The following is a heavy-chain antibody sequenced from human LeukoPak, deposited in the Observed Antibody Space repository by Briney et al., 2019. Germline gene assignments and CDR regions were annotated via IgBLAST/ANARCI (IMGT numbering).Heavy chain of an antibody. CDR3: AREGYFSSGWYWNY. CDR1: GFTFSSYG. J-gene: IGHJ4*02. Sequence: GGSLRLSCAASGFTFSSYGMHWVRQAPGKGLEWVAVISYDGSNKYYADSVKGRFTISRDNSKNTLYLQMNSLRAEDTAVYYCAREGYFSSGWYWNYWGQGTLVTVSS. D-gene: IGHD6-19*01. V-gene: IGHV3-30*19. CDR2: ISYDGSNK.